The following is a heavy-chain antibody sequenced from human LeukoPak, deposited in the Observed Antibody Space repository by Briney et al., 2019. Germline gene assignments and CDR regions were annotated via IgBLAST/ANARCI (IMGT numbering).Heavy chain of an antibody. Sequence: SCKASGYTFSSYAMGWVRQAPGKGLEWIGSINHSWSTYYNPSLKSRVTISIDTSKNQFSLKLKSLTAADTAVYYCARDRGYYDSSGYTYNWFDPWGQGTLVTVSS. V-gene: IGHV4-38-2*02. CDR3: ARDRGYYDSSGYTYNWFDP. J-gene: IGHJ5*02. D-gene: IGHD3-22*01. CDR1: GYTFSSYA. CDR2: INHSWST.